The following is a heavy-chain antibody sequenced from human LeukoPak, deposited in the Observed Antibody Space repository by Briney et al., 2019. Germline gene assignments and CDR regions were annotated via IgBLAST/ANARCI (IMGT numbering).Heavy chain of an antibody. CDR2: ISGGGGST. V-gene: IGHV3-23*01. Sequence: PGGSLRLSCAASGFTFSSYAMSWVRQAPGKGLEWVSAISGGGGSTHYADSVKGRFTISRDNSKNTLYLQMNSLRAEDTAVYYCARDGVHMIVVVNLDYWGQGTLVTVSS. D-gene: IGHD3-22*01. CDR3: ARDGVHMIVVVNLDY. CDR1: GFTFSSYA. J-gene: IGHJ4*02.